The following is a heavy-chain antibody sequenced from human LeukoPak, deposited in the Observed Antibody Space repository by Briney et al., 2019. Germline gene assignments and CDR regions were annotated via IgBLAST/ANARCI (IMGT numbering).Heavy chain of an antibody. Sequence: GGSLRLSCAASAFTFSNYAMHWVRQAPGKGLEWVAVIAYDGRNKYYADSAKGRFTISRDSSKNTLYLQMNSLRAEDTAVYYCARDFLHLGGWGQGTMVTVSS. CDR1: AFTFSNYA. J-gene: IGHJ3*01. CDR3: ARDFLHLGG. D-gene: IGHD3-16*01. CDR2: IAYDGRNK. V-gene: IGHV3-30*04.